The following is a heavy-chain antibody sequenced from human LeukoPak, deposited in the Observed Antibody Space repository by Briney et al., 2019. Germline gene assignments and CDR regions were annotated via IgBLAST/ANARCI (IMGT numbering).Heavy chain of an antibody. Sequence: SVKVSCKASGYTFTSYGISWVRQAPGQGLEWMGRIIPIFGTANYAQKFQGRVTITADESTSTAHMELSSLRSEDTAVYYCARDRPGRYCSTTSCYNASPFDPWGQGTLVTVSS. CDR1: GYTFTSYG. V-gene: IGHV1-69*13. CDR3: ARDRPGRYCSTTSCYNASPFDP. CDR2: IIPIFGTA. D-gene: IGHD2-2*02. J-gene: IGHJ5*02.